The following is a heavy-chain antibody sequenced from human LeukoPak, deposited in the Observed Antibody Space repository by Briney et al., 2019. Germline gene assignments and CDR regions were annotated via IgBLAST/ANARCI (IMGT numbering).Heavy chain of an antibody. Sequence: PSVKVSCKASGYTFTSYGISWVRQAPGQELEWMGWISAYNGNTNYAQKLQGRVTMTTDTSTSTAYMELRSLRSDDTAVYYCARASMVRGVFDYWGQGTLVTVSS. V-gene: IGHV1-18*04. CDR1: GYTFTSYG. CDR2: ISAYNGNT. D-gene: IGHD3-10*01. CDR3: ARASMVRGVFDY. J-gene: IGHJ4*02.